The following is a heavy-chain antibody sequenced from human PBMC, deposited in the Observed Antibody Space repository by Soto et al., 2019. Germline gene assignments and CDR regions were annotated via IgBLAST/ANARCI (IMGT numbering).Heavy chain of an antibody. CDR2: IYYSGRT. CDR1: GSSISSHP. V-gene: IGHV4-59*08. J-gene: IGHJ4*02. CDR3: AGDIPSGSYRFDY. D-gene: IGHD1-26*01. Sequence: QVQLQESGPGLVKPSETLSLTCTVSGSSISSHPWSWIRQSPGKGLEWIGYIYYSGRTVFNPSLKRRVTMSLDPAKNQCSLNLTSVTATDTAVYYCAGDIPSGSYRFDYWGQGALVIVSS.